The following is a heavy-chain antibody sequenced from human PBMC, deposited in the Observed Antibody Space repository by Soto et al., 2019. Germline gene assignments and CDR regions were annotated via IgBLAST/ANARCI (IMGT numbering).Heavy chain of an antibody. D-gene: IGHD6-19*01. Sequence: PSETLSLTCTVSGGSISSYYWSWIRQPPGKGPEWIGYIYYSGSTNYNPSLKSRVTISVDTSKNQFSLKLSSVTAADTAVYYCARVGSGWYDYYGMDVWGQGTTVTVSS. CDR2: IYYSGST. V-gene: IGHV4-59*01. CDR3: ARVGSGWYDYYGMDV. CDR1: GGSISSYY. J-gene: IGHJ6*02.